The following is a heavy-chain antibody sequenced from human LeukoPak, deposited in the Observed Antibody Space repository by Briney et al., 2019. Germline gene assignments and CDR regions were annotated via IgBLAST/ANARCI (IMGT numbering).Heavy chain of an antibody. Sequence: PSETLSLTCTVSGXSISSGGYYWSWIRQHPGKGLEWIGYIYYSGSTYYNPSLKSRVTISVDTSKNQFSLKLSSVTAADTAVYYCARGPEGSGSYYNDGWFDPWGQGTLVTVSS. D-gene: IGHD3-10*01. J-gene: IGHJ5*02. CDR1: GXSISSGGYY. V-gene: IGHV4-31*03. CDR3: ARGPEGSGSYYNDGWFDP. CDR2: IYYSGST.